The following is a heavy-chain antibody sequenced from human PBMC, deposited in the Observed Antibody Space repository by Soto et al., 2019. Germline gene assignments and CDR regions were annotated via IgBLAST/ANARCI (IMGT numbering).Heavy chain of an antibody. D-gene: IGHD2-2*01. V-gene: IGHV1-8*01. CDR1: GYTFTSYD. CDR2: MNPNSGNT. J-gene: IGHJ6*02. CDR3: ARIVPAKYYYGMDV. Sequence: ASVKVSCKASGYTFTSYDINWVRQATGQGLEWMGWMNPNSGNTGYAQKFQGRVTMTRNTSISTAYMELSSLRSEDTAVYYCARIVPAKYYYGMDVWGQGTTVTAP.